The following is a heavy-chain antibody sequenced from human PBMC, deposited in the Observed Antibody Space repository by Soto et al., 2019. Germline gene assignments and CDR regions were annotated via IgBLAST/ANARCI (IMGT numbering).Heavy chain of an antibody. D-gene: IGHD6-19*01. CDR2: IYYSGST. V-gene: IGHV4-31*03. CDR3: ARDSSGWYSTFDY. J-gene: IGHJ4*02. Sequence: TLSLTCTVSGGSISSGGYYWSWIRQHPGKGLEWIGYIYYSGSTYYNPSLKSRVTISVDTSKNQFSLKLSSVTAADTAVYYCARDSSGWYSTFDYWGQGTLVTVSS. CDR1: GGSISSGGYY.